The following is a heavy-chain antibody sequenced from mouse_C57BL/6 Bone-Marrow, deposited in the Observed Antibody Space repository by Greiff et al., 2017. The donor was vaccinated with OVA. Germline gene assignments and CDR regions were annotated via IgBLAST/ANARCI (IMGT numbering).Heavy chain of an antibody. Sequence: QVQLQQSGAELVRPGTSVEMSCKASGYTFTNYWIGWAKQRPGHGLEWIGDIYPGGGYTNYNEKFKGKATLTADKSSSTAYMQFSSLTSEDSAIYYCARLYYGSLYYFDYWGQGTTLTVSS. J-gene: IGHJ2*01. CDR1: GYTFTNYW. CDR2: IYPGGGYT. CDR3: ARLYYGSLYYFDY. V-gene: IGHV1-63*01. D-gene: IGHD1-1*01.